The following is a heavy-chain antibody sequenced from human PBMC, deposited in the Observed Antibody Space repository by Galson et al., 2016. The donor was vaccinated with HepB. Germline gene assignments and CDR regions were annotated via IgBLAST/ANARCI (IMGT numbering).Heavy chain of an antibody. CDR1: GYTFSDYY. D-gene: IGHD3-22*01. V-gene: IGHV3-11*01. CDR3: ARGTSIYYDSSGSLDT. J-gene: IGHJ5*02. Sequence: SLRLSCAASGYTFSDYYMTWIRQAPGKGLEWISYISSSSSTIYFADSVRGRFTISRDNAKNSLFLQMSSLRTDATAVYYCARGTSIYYDSSGSLDTWGQGTLVTVSS. CDR2: ISSSSSTI.